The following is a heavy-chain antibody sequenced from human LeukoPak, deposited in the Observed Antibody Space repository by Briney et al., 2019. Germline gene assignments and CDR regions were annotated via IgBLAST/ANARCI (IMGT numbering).Heavy chain of an antibody. CDR2: IRYDGSNK. J-gene: IGHJ4*02. Sequence: GGTLRLSCAASGFTFSSYGMHWVRQAPGKGLEWVAFIRYDGSNKYYADSVKGRFTISRDNSKNTLYLQMNSLRAEDTAVYYCAKLKGYYYDSSGYPADYWGQGTLVTVSS. CDR3: AKLKGYYYDSSGYPADY. D-gene: IGHD3-22*01. CDR1: GFTFSSYG. V-gene: IGHV3-30*02.